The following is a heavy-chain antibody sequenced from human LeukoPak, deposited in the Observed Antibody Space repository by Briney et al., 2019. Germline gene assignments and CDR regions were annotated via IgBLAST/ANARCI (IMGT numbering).Heavy chain of an antibody. CDR2: ISSSSSYI. CDR1: GFTFSDYY. V-gene: IGHV3-11*06. CDR3: ARDLSGSGWDFDY. D-gene: IGHD6-19*01. J-gene: IGHJ4*02. Sequence: GGSLRLSCAASGFTFSDYYMSWIRQAPGKGLEWVSSISSSSSYIYYADSVKGRFTISRDNAKNSLHLQMNSLRAEDTAVYYCARDLSGSGWDFDYWGQGTLVTVSS.